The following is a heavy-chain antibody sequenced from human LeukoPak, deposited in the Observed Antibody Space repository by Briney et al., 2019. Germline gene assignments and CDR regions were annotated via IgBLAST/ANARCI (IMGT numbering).Heavy chain of an antibody. CDR3: ARAGFDSKFDP. CDR2: IYYSGST. CDR1: DGSISSSSYY. Sequence: SETLSLTCTVSDGSISSSSYYWGWIRQPPGKGLEWIGSIYYSGSTYYNPSLKSRVTISVDTSKNQFSLKLSSVTAADTAVYYCARAGFDSKFDPWGQGTLVTVSS. D-gene: IGHD3-9*01. J-gene: IGHJ5*02. V-gene: IGHV4-39*07.